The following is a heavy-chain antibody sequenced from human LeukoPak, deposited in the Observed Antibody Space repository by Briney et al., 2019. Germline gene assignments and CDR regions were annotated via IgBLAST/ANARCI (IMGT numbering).Heavy chain of an antibody. V-gene: IGHV4-38-2*02. CDR2: IYPRATV. CDR1: GYSISSGYF. CDR3: AKAAGKNWFDP. Sequence: SETLSLTCNVSGYSISSGYFWGWVRQPPGKGLEWIGSIYPRATVHYNPSLKSRVTISLDTSKNQFSLLLNSVTPEDTAVYYCAKAAGKNWFDPWGQGTLVTVSS. D-gene: IGHD4-23*01. J-gene: IGHJ5*02.